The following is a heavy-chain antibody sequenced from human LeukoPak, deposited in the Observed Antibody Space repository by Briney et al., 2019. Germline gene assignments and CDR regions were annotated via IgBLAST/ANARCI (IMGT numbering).Heavy chain of an antibody. CDR1: GYTFTKYY. CDR2: IYPSGGST. J-gene: IGHJ6*02. D-gene: IGHD5-12*01. V-gene: IGHV1-46*01. Sequence: ASVKVSCKASGYTFTKYYMHWVRQAPGQGLEWMGIIYPSGGSTRYAQKFQGRVTMTRDMSTSTVYMELSSLRSDDTAVYYCARVGYDVPRDVWGQGTTVTVSS. CDR3: ARVGYDVPRDV.